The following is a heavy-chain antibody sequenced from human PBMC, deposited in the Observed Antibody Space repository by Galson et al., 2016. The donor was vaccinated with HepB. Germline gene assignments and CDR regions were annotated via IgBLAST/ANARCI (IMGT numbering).Heavy chain of an antibody. J-gene: IGHJ4*02. D-gene: IGHD3-22*01. CDR1: GFTFSNYG. V-gene: IGHV3-30*18. CDR2: ISYDGINT. Sequence: SLRLSCAASGFTFSNYGMNWGRQAPGKGLEWVTIISYDGINTAYADSVKGRFTISRDNSENTLYLDMNRLRTEDTAVYYCAKDEGLGYYDSSGSLVYWGQGTLVSVSS. CDR3: AKDEGLGYYDSSGSLVY.